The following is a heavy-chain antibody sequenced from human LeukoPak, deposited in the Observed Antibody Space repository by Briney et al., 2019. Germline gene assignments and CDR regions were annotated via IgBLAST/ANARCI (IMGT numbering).Heavy chain of an antibody. D-gene: IGHD2-21*01. J-gene: IGHJ3*02. V-gene: IGHV3-74*01. CDR1: GITFSNHW. Sequence: GGSLRLSCAASGITFSNHWMHWVRQAPGKGLVWVSRTNDDGTAATYADSGKGRFTISRDNAMNTLYLQMISLGAEDTAVYYCARARDATRNAFDIWGQGTMVTVSS. CDR2: TNDDGTAA. CDR3: ARARDATRNAFDI.